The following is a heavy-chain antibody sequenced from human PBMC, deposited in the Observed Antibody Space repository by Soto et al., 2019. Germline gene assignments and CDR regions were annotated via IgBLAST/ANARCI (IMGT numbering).Heavy chain of an antibody. CDR1: GYTFTSYD. D-gene: IGHD3-3*01. CDR3: ARGEIFGVVAKFDP. Sequence: ASVKVSCKASGYTFTSYDINWVRQATGQGLEWMGWMNPNSGNTGYAQKFQGRVTMTRNTSISTAYMELSSLRSKDTAVYYCARGEIFGVVAKFDPWGQGTLVTVSS. V-gene: IGHV1-8*01. J-gene: IGHJ5*02. CDR2: MNPNSGNT.